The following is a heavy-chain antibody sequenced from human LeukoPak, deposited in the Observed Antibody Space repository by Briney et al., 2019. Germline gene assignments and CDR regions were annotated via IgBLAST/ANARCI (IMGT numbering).Heavy chain of an antibody. CDR2: IYTSGTT. CDR3: ARGKYCSGGSCYRGYYYYYMDV. J-gene: IGHJ6*03. CDR1: GGSISSYY. D-gene: IGHD2-15*01. V-gene: IGHV4-4*07. Sequence: SETLSLTCTVSGGSISSYYWSWIRQPAGKGLEWIGRIYTSGTTHYNPSLKSRVTMSVDMSKNQFSLKLSSVTAADTAVYYCARGKYCSGGSCYRGYYYYYMDVWGKGTTVTVSS.